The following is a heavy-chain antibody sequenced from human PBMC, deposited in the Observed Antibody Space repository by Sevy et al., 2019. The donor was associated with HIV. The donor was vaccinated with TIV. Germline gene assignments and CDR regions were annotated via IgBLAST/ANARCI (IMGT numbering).Heavy chain of an antibody. D-gene: IGHD4-17*01. Sequence: SETLSLTCTVSGGYISSGDYYWSWIRQHPGKGLEWIGYIYHSGSSYYSPSLKSRFTISLDTSKNQFSRKLTSVTAAATAVYYCANFNYGDYAIGFDPWGQGTLVTVSS. CDR2: IYHSGSS. J-gene: IGHJ5*02. CDR3: ANFNYGDYAIGFDP. CDR1: GGYISSGDYY. V-gene: IGHV4-31*03.